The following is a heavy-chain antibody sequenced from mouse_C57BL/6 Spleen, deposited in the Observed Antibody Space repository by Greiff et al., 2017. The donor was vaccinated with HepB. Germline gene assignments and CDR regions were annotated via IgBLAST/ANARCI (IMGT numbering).Heavy chain of an antibody. CDR1: GYAFSSSW. J-gene: IGHJ2*01. CDR2: IYPGDGDT. D-gene: IGHD1-1*01. V-gene: IGHV1-82*01. CDR3: ARSLSYYGSSFDY. Sequence: VQLQQSGPELVKPGASVKISCKASGYAFSSSWMNWVKQRPGKGLEWIGRIYPGDGDTNYNGKFKGKATLTADKSSSTAYMQLSSLTSEDSAVYFCARSLSYYGSSFDYWGQGTTLTVSS.